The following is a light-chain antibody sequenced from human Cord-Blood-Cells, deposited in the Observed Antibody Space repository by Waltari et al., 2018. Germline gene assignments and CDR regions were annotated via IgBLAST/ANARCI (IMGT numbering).Light chain of an antibody. CDR3: QQYGSSPTWT. CDR1: QSVSSSY. V-gene: IGKV3-20*01. Sequence: EIVLTQSPGTLSFSPGERATLSCRASQSVSSSYLAWYQQKPGLAPRLLIYGASSRATGIPDRFSGSGSGTDFTLTISRLEPEDFAVYYCQQYGSSPTWTFGQGTKVEIK. CDR2: GAS. J-gene: IGKJ1*01.